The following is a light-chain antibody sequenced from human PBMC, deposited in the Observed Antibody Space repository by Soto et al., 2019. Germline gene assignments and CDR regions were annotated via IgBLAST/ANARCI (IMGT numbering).Light chain of an antibody. CDR2: EVT. Sequence: QSALTQPASVSGSPGQSVTISCTGTSSDVGSHNFVSWYQQRPGKAPKLMIFEVTKRPSGVSDRFSASKSGNTPSLTISGVRAEDEADYYCCSYADTTTSVFGGGPKVTVL. V-gene: IGLV2-23*02. CDR3: CSYADTTTSV. CDR1: SSDVGSHNF. J-gene: IGLJ3*02.